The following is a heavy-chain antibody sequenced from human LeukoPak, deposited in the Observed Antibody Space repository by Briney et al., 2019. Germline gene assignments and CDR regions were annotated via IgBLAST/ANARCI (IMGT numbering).Heavy chain of an antibody. CDR1: GYTFTGYY. D-gene: IGHD6-6*01. Sequence: GASVKVSCKASGYTFTGYYMRWVRQAPGQGLEWMGWINPNSGGTNYAQKFQGRVTMTRDTSISTAYMELSRLRSDDTAVYYCARDREAARPEFDYWGQGTLVTVSS. CDR3: ARDREAARPEFDY. V-gene: IGHV1-2*02. J-gene: IGHJ4*02. CDR2: INPNSGGT.